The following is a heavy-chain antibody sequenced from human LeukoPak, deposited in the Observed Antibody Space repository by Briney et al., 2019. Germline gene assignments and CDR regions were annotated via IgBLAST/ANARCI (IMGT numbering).Heavy chain of an antibody. D-gene: IGHD4-23*01. V-gene: IGHV3-23*01. CDR3: AKEPTVVTDFDY. J-gene: IGHJ4*02. CDR1: GFTFSAFG. Sequence: HPGGSLRLSCAASGFTFSAFGMNWVRQAPGKGLEWVSAISGSGGSTYYADSVKGRFTISRDNSKNTLYLQMNSLRAEDTAVYYCAKEPTVVTDFDYWGQGTLVTVSS. CDR2: ISGSGGST.